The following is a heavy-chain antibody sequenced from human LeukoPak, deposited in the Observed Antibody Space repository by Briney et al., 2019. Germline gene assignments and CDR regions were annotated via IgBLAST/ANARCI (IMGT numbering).Heavy chain of an antibody. D-gene: IGHD3-16*02. V-gene: IGHV6-1*01. CDR3: ARISVWGSYRYTERPDDY. Sequence: SQTLSLTCAISGDSVSSNSAAWNWIRQSPSRGLEWLGRTYYRSKWYNDYAVSVKSRITIKPDTSKNQFSLQLNSVTPEDTAVYYCARISVWGSYRYTERPDDYWGQGTLVTVSS. J-gene: IGHJ4*02. CDR2: TYYRSKWYN. CDR1: GDSVSSNSAA.